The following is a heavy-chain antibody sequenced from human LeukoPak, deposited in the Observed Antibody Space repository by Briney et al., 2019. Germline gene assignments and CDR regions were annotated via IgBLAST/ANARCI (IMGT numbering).Heavy chain of an antibody. CDR3: ARAGYCSGSTCYSWFFDL. D-gene: IGHD2-15*01. CDR2: IYYSGST. V-gene: IGHV4-30-4*01. J-gene: IGHJ2*01. Sequence: PSETLSLTCTASGGSVNNGNHYWTWIRQPPGKGLEWIGYIYYSGSTYYNPSLKSRLTISIDTSKNQFSLKLTSVTAADTAVYYCARAGYCSGSTCYSWFFDLWGRGTLVTVSS. CDR1: GGSVNNGNHY.